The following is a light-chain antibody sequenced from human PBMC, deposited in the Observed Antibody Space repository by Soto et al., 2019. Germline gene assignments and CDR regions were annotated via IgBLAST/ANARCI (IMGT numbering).Light chain of an antibody. Sequence: IQMTQSPSSLSASIGDRVTITCQASQDISNYLNWYQQKPGKAPKLLIYAASNLQSGVPSRFSGSGSGTDFTLTISSLQPEDFATYYCLQDYNYPLTFGGGTKVDIK. CDR2: AAS. CDR1: QDISNY. V-gene: IGKV1-6*01. CDR3: LQDYNYPLT. J-gene: IGKJ4*01.